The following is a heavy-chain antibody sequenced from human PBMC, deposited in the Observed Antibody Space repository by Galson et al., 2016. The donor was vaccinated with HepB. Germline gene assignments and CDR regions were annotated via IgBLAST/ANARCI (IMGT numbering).Heavy chain of an antibody. Sequence: LRLSCAASGFTFSSYAMNFVRQAPGQGLEWVSGISGGGSTTYYADSVKGRFTISRDNSNNTLYLQMHSLRADDTAVYYCARGWYGGHDHWGHGTLLTVSS. CDR1: GFTFSSYA. D-gene: IGHD6-19*01. J-gene: IGHJ1*01. CDR2: ISGGGSTT. V-gene: IGHV3-23*01. CDR3: ARGWYGGHDH.